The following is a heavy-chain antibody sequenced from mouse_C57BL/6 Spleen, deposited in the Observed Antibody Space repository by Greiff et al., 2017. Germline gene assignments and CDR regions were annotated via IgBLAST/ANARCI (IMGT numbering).Heavy chain of an antibody. CDR2: IYPGSGNT. CDR3: ARYGLGRSFFDY. Sequence: VQLMESGAELVRPGASVKLSCKASGYTFTDYYINWVKQRPGQGLEWIARIYPGSGNTYYNEKFKGKATLTAEQSSSTAYMQLSSLTSEDSAVYYCARYGLGRSFFDYWGQGTTLTVSS. V-gene: IGHV1-76*01. CDR1: GYTFTDYY. D-gene: IGHD2-4*01. J-gene: IGHJ2*01.